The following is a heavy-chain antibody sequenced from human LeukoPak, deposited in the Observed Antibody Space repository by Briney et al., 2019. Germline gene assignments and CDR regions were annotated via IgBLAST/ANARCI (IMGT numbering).Heavy chain of an antibody. J-gene: IGHJ4*02. CDR1: GYTFTGYY. CDR3: ARGHSSSWYDMIGY. V-gene: IGHV1-2*02. D-gene: IGHD6-13*01. CDR2: INPNSGDT. Sequence: ASVKVSCKASGYTFTGYYMHWVRQAPGQGLEWMGWINPNSGDTNYAQKFQGRVTMTRNTSISTAYMELSSLRSEDTAVYYCARGHSSSWYDMIGYWGQGTLVTVSS.